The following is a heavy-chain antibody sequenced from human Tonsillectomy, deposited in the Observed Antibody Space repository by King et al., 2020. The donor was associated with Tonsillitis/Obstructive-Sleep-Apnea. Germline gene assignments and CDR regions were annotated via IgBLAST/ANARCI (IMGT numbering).Heavy chain of an antibody. D-gene: IGHD3-3*01. V-gene: IGHV3-30*03. CDR1: GFTFSTYG. CDR3: VVGFLEWLPLVHSMDV. Sequence: VQLVESGGGVVQPGRSLRLSCAASGFTFSTYGMHWVRQAPGKGLEWVAVISYDGSHKYYEDSVKGRFTISRDNSKNTLYLQMNSMSADDTVVYYCVVGFLEWLPLVHSMDVWGQGTTVTVSS. CDR2: ISYDGSHK. J-gene: IGHJ6*02.